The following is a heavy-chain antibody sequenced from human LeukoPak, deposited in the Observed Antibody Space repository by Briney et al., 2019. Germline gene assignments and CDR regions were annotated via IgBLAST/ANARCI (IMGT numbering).Heavy chain of an antibody. D-gene: IGHD4-23*01. CDR2: IYNSGTT. J-gene: IGHJ4*02. Sequence: PGGSLRLSCVVSGFTVSRNSNSWVRQAPGKGLEWVSIIYNSGTTYYADSVKGRFTISRDNSKNTLYLQMNSLRPEDTAVYYCARGHYGGNSVFDYWGPGTLVTVSS. V-gene: IGHV3-66*02. CDR3: ARGHYGGNSVFDY. CDR1: GFTVSRNS.